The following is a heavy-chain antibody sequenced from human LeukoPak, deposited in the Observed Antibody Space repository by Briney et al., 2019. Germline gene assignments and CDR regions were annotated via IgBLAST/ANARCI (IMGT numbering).Heavy chain of an antibody. V-gene: IGHV3-23*01. CDR1: GFTLSTYA. Sequence: GGSLRLSCAASGFTLSTYAMSWVRQAPGKALEWVSAIRGSGDITDYADSVKGRFTISRDNSKNTLYLQMNSLRAEDTAVYYCAKDLFLSAAGRGIDYWGQGTLVTVSS. CDR3: AKDLFLSAAGRGIDY. J-gene: IGHJ4*02. D-gene: IGHD6-13*01. CDR2: IRGSGDIT.